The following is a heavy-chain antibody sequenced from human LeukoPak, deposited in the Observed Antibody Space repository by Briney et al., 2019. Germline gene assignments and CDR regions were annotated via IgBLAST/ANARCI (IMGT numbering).Heavy chain of an antibody. CDR2: IKQDVRER. Sequence: GGSLRLSCAASGFTFSSYWMSWVRQAPGKGLEWVANIKQDVRERNYVDSVKGRFTISRDNSKNTLYLQMNSLRAEDTAVYYCARRLSGSYYAYFDCWGQGTLVTVSS. CDR3: ARRLSGSYYAYFDC. V-gene: IGHV3-7*01. J-gene: IGHJ4*02. CDR1: GFTFSSYW. D-gene: IGHD1-26*01.